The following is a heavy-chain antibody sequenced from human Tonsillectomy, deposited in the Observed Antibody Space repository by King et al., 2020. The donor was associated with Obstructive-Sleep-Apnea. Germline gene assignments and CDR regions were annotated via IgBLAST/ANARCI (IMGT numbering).Heavy chain of an antibody. Sequence: VQLVESGGGVVQPGRSLRLSCAASGFTFSSYAMHWVRQAPGKGLEWVAVISYDGSNKYYADSVKGRFTISRDNSKNTLYLQMNSLRAEDTAVYYCARDSSYYDILTGYGLGAFDIWGQGTMVTVSS. CDR2: ISYDGSNK. V-gene: IGHV3-30-3*01. J-gene: IGHJ3*02. CDR3: ARDSSYYDILTGYGLGAFDI. CDR1: GFTFSSYA. D-gene: IGHD3-9*01.